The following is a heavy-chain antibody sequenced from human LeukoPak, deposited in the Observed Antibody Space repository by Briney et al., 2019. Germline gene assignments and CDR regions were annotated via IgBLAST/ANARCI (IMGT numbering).Heavy chain of an antibody. Sequence: GGSLRLSCAASGITFSDYYMSWIRQAPGKGLEWVSYISSSSYTNYADSVKGRFTISRDNAKNSLYLQMNSLRAEDTAVYYCARDRFCGGDCSYFDYWGQGTLVTVSS. CDR1: GITFSDYY. CDR3: ARDRFCGGDCSYFDY. D-gene: IGHD2-21*02. CDR2: ISSSSYT. J-gene: IGHJ4*02. V-gene: IGHV3-11*05.